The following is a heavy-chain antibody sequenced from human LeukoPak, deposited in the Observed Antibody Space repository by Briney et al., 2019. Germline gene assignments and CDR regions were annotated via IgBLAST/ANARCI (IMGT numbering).Heavy chain of an antibody. CDR1: GFNFSVHG. V-gene: IGHV3-30*18. J-gene: IGHJ4*02. Sequence: GGSLRLSCVTSGFNFSVHGMHWVRQAPGKGLEWLAVVSYDASHYYYRESVEGRFTISRDNSRNTVTLQMNSLRPEDTALYSRVKGGGLGNGMARGGYFHRWGPGTLVIVSS. CDR2: VSYDASHY. D-gene: IGHD3-10*01. CDR3: VKGGGLGNGMARGGYFHR.